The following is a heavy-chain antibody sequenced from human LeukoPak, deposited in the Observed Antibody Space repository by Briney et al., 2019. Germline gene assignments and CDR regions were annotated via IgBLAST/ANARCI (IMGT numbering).Heavy chain of an antibody. V-gene: IGHV1-69*05. CDR3: ASSVYSSSSWVGGNS. J-gene: IGHJ4*02. Sequence: ASVKVSCKASGGTFSSYAISWVRQAPGQGLEWMGGIIPIFGTANYAQKFQGRVTITTDESTSTAYMELSSLRSEDTAVYYCASSVYSSSSWVGGNSWGQGTLVTVCS. CDR1: GGTFSSYA. CDR2: IIPIFGTA. D-gene: IGHD6-6*01.